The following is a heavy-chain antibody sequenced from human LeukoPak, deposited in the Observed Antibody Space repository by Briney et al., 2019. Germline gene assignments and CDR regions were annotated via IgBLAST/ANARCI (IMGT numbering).Heavy chain of an antibody. CDR1: GFTFSNAW. D-gene: IGHD6-19*01. V-gene: IGHV3-15*01. J-gene: IGHJ4*02. Sequence: GGSLRLSCAASGFTFSNAWMSWVRQAPGKGLEWVGRIKSKTDGGTTDYAAPVKGRFTISRDDSKNTLYLQMNSLKTEDTAVYYCTTDLNSSGWYVGYWGQGTMVTVSS. CDR2: IKSKTDGGTT. CDR3: TTDLNSSGWYVGY.